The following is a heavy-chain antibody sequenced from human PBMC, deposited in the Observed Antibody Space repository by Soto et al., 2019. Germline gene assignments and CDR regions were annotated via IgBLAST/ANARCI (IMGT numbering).Heavy chain of an antibody. V-gene: IGHV3-48*01. Sequence: XXSLRLSCAASGFTFSSYSMNWVRQAPGXRLERVSYTXSSSSXIYYAESVNGRXTISRDNAXNSLSLQMNSLRAEDTAAYYCASAYSSGWHFDYWGKGTLVTVYS. D-gene: IGHD6-19*01. CDR1: GFTFSSYS. CDR3: ASAYSSGWHFDY. CDR2: TXSSSSXI. J-gene: IGHJ4*02.